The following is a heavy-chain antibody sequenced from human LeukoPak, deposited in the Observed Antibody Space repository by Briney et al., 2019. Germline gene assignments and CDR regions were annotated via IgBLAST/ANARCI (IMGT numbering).Heavy chain of an antibody. CDR3: AKGQWFGELLPFDY. J-gene: IGHJ4*02. V-gene: IGHV3-30*18. Sequence: GRSLRLSCAASGFSFSSFGMHWVRQAPGKGLEWVAVISHDGSNKNYADSVKGRFTMSRDNSKNTVYLQMNSLRGKDTAVYYCAKGQWFGELLPFDYWSQGALVSVSS. D-gene: IGHD3-10*01. CDR2: ISHDGSNK. CDR1: GFSFSSFG.